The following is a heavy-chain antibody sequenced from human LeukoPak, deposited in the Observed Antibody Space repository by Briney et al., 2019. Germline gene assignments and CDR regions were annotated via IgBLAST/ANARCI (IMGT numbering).Heavy chain of an antibody. Sequence: GGSLRLSCAASGFTFSSYVMSWVRQAPGKGLEWVSAISGSGGKTYYADSVKGRLTISRDNSKNTLYLQMNSLRAEDTAVYYCAKRLYYYGSGPDDAFDIWGQGTMVTVSS. V-gene: IGHV3-23*01. J-gene: IGHJ3*02. CDR2: ISGSGGKT. CDR3: AKRLYYYGSGPDDAFDI. CDR1: GFTFSSYV. D-gene: IGHD3-10*01.